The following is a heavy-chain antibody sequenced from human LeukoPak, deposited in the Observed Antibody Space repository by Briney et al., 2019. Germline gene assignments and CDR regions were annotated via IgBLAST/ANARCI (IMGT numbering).Heavy chain of an antibody. CDR1: GFTFSTYV. D-gene: IGHD4-17*01. Sequence: PGGSLRLSCAASGFTFSTYVMSWVRQAPGKGLEWVSGISGSGTSTYYAHSVKGRFTISRDNSKNTLYLQMNSLRAEDTAIYFCAKARGDDYGDYEWSFDYWGRGALVTVSS. V-gene: IGHV3-23*01. J-gene: IGHJ4*02. CDR3: AKARGDDYGDYEWSFDY. CDR2: ISGSGTST.